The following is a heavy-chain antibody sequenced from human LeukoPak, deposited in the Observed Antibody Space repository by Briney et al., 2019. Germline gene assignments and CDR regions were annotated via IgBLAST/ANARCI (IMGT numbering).Heavy chain of an antibody. D-gene: IGHD3/OR15-3a*01. Sequence: PGGSLRLSCAASGFTFSSYEMNWVRQAPGKGLEWISYISSNGGAIYYADSVKGRFTISRDNAKNSLFLQMNSLRAEDTAVYYCATTRGLWWFDPWGQGTLVTVSS. J-gene: IGHJ5*02. CDR1: GFTFSSYE. CDR3: ATTRGLWWFDP. V-gene: IGHV3-48*03. CDR2: ISSNGGAI.